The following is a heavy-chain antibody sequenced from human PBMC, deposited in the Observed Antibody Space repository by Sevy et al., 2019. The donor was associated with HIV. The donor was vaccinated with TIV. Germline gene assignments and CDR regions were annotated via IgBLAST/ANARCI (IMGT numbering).Heavy chain of an antibody. V-gene: IGHV4-34*01. Sequence: SDTLSLTCAVYGGSFSGYYWSWIRQPPGKGLEWIGEINHSGSTNYNPSLKSRVTISVDTCKNQFSLRLSSVTAADTAVYYCAGGGCSGGSGYFYFDYWGQGTLVTVSS. CDR2: INHSGST. D-gene: IGHD2-15*01. CDR3: AGGGCSGGSGYFYFDY. J-gene: IGHJ4*02. CDR1: GGSFSGYY.